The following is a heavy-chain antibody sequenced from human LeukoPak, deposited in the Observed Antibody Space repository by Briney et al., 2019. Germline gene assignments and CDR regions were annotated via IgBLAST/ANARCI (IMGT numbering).Heavy chain of an antibody. CDR1: GFTFSDYY. CDR2: ISSSGSTI. J-gene: IGHJ4*02. Sequence: GGSLRLSCAASGFTFSDYYMSWIRQAPGKGLEWVSYISSSGSTIYYADSVKGRFTISRDNAKNSLYLQMNSLRAEDTAVYYCASSGSSGYELSVPGFDYWGQGTLVTVSS. CDR3: ASSGSSGYELSVPGFDY. V-gene: IGHV3-11*01. D-gene: IGHD3-22*01.